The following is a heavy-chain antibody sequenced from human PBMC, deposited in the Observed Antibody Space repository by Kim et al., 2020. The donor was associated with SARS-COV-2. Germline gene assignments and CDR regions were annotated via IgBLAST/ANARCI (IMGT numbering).Heavy chain of an antibody. J-gene: IGHJ4*01. D-gene: IGHD6-13*01. V-gene: IGHV3-21*01. Sequence: GGSLRLSCAASGLAFSTYNMNWVRQAPGKGLEWVSSISGSSRYIYYADSVKGRFTISRDNTKKSLYLQMNSLRAEDTAVYYCASSIGSAGPADYWGHGTL. CDR3: ASSIGSAGPADY. CDR1: GLAFSTYN. CDR2: ISGSSRYI.